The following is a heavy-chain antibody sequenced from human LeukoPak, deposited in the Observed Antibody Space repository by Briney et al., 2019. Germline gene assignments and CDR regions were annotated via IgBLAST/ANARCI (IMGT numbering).Heavy chain of an antibody. CDR3: AKRIAAPGPSFDY. CDR2: ISGSGGST. V-gene: IGHV3-23*01. D-gene: IGHD6-13*01. J-gene: IGHJ4*02. CDR1: ALTFSSYA. Sequence: GGSLRLSCAASALTFSSYAMSWVRQAPGKGLEWVSGISGSGGSTYYADSVKGRFTISRDNSKNTLYLQMNSLRAEDTAVYYCAKRIAAPGPSFDYWGQGTLVTVSS.